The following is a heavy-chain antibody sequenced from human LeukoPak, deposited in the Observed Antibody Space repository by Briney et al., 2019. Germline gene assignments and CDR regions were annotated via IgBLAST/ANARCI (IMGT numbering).Heavy chain of an antibody. CDR1: GFTFSSYS. Sequence: PGGSLRLSCAASGFTFSSYSMNWVRQAPGKGLEWVAFIRYDGSNKYYADSVKGRFTISRDKSKNTLYLQMNSLRAEDTAVYYCAKVKGRGKLRYFDWLFGGFDYWGQGTLVTVSS. V-gene: IGHV3-30*02. D-gene: IGHD3-9*01. CDR3: AKVKGRGKLRYFDWLFGGFDY. J-gene: IGHJ4*02. CDR2: IRYDGSNK.